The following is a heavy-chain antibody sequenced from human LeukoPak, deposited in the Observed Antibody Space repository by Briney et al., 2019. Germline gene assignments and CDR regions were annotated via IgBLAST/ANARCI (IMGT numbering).Heavy chain of an antibody. J-gene: IGHJ5*02. CDR1: GDSLSNPSYY. CDR3: ARYCSGVTCNWFDP. V-gene: IGHV4-39*02. Sequence: PSETLSLTCTVSGDSLSNPSYYWGWVRQSPGKGPEWIGSISYSGNTYYSPSLKSRVSISLDTSKTHLSLNLTSVTAADTAVYYCARYCSGVTCNWFDPWGQGTLVTVSS. D-gene: IGHD2-15*01. CDR2: ISYSGNT.